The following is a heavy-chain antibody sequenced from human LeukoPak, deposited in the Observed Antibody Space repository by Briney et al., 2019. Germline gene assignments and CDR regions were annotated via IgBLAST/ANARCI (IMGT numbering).Heavy chain of an antibody. Sequence: SETLSLTRAVYGGSFSGYYWSWIRQPPGKGLEWIGEINHSGSTNYNPSLKSRVTISVDTSKNQFSLKLSSVTAADTAVYYCARGYCSGGSCYSRGRYYYYGMDVWGQGTTVTVSS. J-gene: IGHJ6*02. V-gene: IGHV4-34*01. CDR3: ARGYCSGGSCYSRGRYYYYGMDV. CDR1: GGSFSGYY. D-gene: IGHD2-15*01. CDR2: INHSGST.